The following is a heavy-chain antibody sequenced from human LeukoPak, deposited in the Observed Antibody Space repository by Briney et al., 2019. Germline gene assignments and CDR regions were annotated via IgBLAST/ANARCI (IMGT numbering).Heavy chain of an antibody. CDR2: MNPNSGNT. J-gene: IGHJ3*02. CDR3: ARDFRAVAGRGAFDI. Sequence: ASVKVSCKASGYTFTSYDINWVRQATGQGLEWMGWMNPNSGNTGYAQKFQGRVIMTRNTSISTAYMDLSSLKSEDTAVYYCARDFRAVAGRGAFDIWGQGTMVTVSS. V-gene: IGHV1-8*01. D-gene: IGHD6-19*01. CDR1: GYTFTSYD.